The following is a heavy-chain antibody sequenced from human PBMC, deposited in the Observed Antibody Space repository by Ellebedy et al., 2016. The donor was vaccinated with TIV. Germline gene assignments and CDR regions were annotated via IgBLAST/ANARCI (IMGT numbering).Heavy chain of an antibody. Sequence: GESLKISCAASGFPFTSFSMNWVRPAPGQGLEWISYINTDSKIIYYVDSVKGRFTISRDNAKNSLYLQMNSLRDDDTAVYFWTRYHMMGVWGQGTLVSVYS. CDR1: GFPFTSFS. J-gene: IGHJ1*01. V-gene: IGHV3-48*02. CDR2: INTDSKII. D-gene: IGHD3-16*01. CDR3: TRYHMMGV.